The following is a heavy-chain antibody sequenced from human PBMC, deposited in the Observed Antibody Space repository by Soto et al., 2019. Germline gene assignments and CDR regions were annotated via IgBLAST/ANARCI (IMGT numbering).Heavy chain of an antibody. D-gene: IGHD2-21*02. Sequence: EVQLVESGGGLVKPGGSLRLSCAASGFTFSSYSMNWVRQAPGKGLEWVSAISSSSSYIYYADSVKGRFTISRDNAKNSLYLQMNSLRAEDTAVDYCARGGLAYCGGDCYSAKYWFDPWGQGTLVTVSS. J-gene: IGHJ5*02. CDR1: GFTFSSYS. CDR2: ISSSSSYI. V-gene: IGHV3-21*01. CDR3: ARGGLAYCGGDCYSAKYWFDP.